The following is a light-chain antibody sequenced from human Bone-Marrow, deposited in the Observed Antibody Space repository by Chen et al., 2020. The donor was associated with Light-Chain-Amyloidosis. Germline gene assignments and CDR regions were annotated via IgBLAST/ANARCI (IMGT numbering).Light chain of an antibody. V-gene: IGKV4-1*01. CDR3: QEYYATPFT. CDR1: QSVLYISNKENY. Sequence: DIVMTQSPDSLAVSLGERATINSKSSQSVLYISNKENYLAWYQQKPGQPPKLLISWESTRESGVPDRFSGSGSGTGFTLTIRILQAEDVADYYCQEYYATPFTFGPGTKVDIK. J-gene: IGKJ3*01. CDR2: WES.